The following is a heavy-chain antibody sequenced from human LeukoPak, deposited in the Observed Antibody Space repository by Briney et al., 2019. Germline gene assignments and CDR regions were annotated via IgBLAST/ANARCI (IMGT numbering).Heavy chain of an antibody. CDR1: GYIFRSFG. J-gene: IGHJ5*02. CDR3: ARSGDSKWFDP. CDR2: ISAYNGET. V-gene: IGHV1-18*01. D-gene: IGHD3-22*01. Sequence: ASVKVSCKASGYIFRSFGVAWVRQAPGHGLEWMGWISAYNGETKFKQKFEGRVTMTTDTSTNTGYMELRSMRSDDTAIYYCARSGDSKWFDPWGQGTLVTVSS.